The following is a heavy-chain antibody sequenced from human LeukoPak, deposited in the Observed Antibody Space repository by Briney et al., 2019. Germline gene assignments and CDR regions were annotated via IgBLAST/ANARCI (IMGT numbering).Heavy chain of an antibody. D-gene: IGHD1-26*01. CDR1: GFTVSSNY. Sequence: GGSLRLSCAASGFTVSSNYMSWVRQAPGKGLEWVSIIYSGGSTFYADSVKGRFTISRDNSKNALYLQMNSLRAENTAVYYCARGGSYLSAFDIWGQGTMVTVSS. V-gene: IGHV3-53*01. CDR3: ARGGSYLSAFDI. J-gene: IGHJ3*02. CDR2: IYSGGST.